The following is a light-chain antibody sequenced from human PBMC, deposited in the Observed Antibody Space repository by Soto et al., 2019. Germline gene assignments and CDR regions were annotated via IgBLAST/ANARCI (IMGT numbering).Light chain of an antibody. CDR1: QSVSSN. V-gene: IGKV3-15*01. J-gene: IGKJ5*01. Sequence: EIVLTQSPGTLSLSPGERASLSCRASQSVSSNLAWYQQKPGQAPRLLIYGASTRATGIPARFSGSGSGTELTLTISSLQSEDFAVYYCQQYNNWPPITFGQGTRLEIK. CDR2: GAS. CDR3: QQYNNWPPIT.